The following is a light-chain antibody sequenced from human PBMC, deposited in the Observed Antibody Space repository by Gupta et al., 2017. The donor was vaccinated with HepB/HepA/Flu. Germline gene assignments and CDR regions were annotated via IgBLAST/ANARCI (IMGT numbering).Light chain of an antibody. CDR2: TPS. CDR1: QRISNS. V-gene: IGKV1-39*01. J-gene: IGKJ4*01. CDR3: QQNDSTPLT. Sequence: DSQMMQIPPSLSASVGDRVTITCQASQRISNSLNWFQQRAGRAPNLLIYTPSWMYVGVPTTFRGSGSGTDFTLSINNWQPEDFATCSCQQNDSTPLTFGWRTKVEIK.